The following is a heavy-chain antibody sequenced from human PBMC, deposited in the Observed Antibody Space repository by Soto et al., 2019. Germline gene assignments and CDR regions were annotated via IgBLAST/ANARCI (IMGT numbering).Heavy chain of an antibody. V-gene: IGHV4-61*01. CDR2: IYYSGST. CDR1: GGSVSSGSYY. Sequence: SETLSLTCIVSGGSVSSGSYYWNWIRRPPGKGLEWIGYIYYSGSTNYNPSLKSRVTISVDTSKNQFSLKLSSVTAADAAVYYCARQVDTAQFTDYFDCWGQGALVTVSS. CDR3: ARQVDTAQFTDYFDC. D-gene: IGHD5-18*01. J-gene: IGHJ4*02.